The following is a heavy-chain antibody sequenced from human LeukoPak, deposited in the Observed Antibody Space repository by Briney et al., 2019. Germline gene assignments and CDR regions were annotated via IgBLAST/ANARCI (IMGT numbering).Heavy chain of an antibody. CDR2: IYYSGST. CDR1: GVSVSSGSYY. V-gene: IGHV4-61*01. J-gene: IGHJ5*02. D-gene: IGHD2-2*01. Sequence: SETLSLTCTVSGVSVSSGSYYWRWIRQPPGKGLEWIGYIYYSGSTNYNPSLKSRVTISVDTSKNQFSLKLSSVTAADTAVYYCAREALGYCSSTSCYNWFDPWGQGTLVTVSS. CDR3: AREALGYCSSTSCYNWFDP.